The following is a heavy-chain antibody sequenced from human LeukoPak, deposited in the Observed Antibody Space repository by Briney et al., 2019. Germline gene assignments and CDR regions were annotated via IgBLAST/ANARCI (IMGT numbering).Heavy chain of an antibody. CDR3: ARDPPLLGAFDI. CDR1: GYTFTGYY. Sequence: ASVKVSCKASGYTFTGYYMHWVRQAPGQGLEWMGWISAYNGNTNYAQKLQGRVTMTTDTSTSTAYMELRSLRSDDTAVYYCARDPPLLGAFDIWGQGTMVTVSS. V-gene: IGHV1-18*04. J-gene: IGHJ3*02. CDR2: ISAYNGNT.